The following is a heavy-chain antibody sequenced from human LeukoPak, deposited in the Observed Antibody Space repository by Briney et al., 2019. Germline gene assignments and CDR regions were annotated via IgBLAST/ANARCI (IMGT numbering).Heavy chain of an antibody. CDR2: ISYDGHNE. CDR1: VYILSIHA. D-gene: IGHD1-1*01. J-gene: IGHJ4*02. CDR3: ARSRALLQLNLNEY. Sequence: GGSLRLSCAASVYILSIHAMHCVPHAPARGLEWGVLISYDGHNELYADSVKGRFTNTRENSKNTLYLQTKSRRAEGTAVYYWARSRALLQLNLNEYWGQGTLVTDS. V-gene: IGHV3-30-3*01.